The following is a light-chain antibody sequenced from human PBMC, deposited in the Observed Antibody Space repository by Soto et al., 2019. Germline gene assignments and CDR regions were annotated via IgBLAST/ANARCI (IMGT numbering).Light chain of an antibody. Sequence: DIPMTQSPSSLSASVGDRVTITCRASQSISSYLNWYQQKPGKAPKLLIYAASSLQSGVPSRFSGSGSGTDFTLTISRLQPEDFATYYCQQSYSTPITFGQGTRLEMK. V-gene: IGKV1-39*01. J-gene: IGKJ5*01. CDR1: QSISSY. CDR2: AAS. CDR3: QQSYSTPIT.